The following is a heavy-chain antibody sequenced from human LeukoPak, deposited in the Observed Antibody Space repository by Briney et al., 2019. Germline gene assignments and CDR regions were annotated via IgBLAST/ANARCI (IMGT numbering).Heavy chain of an antibody. Sequence: GGSLRLSCAASGFTFSDYYMSWIRQAPGKGLEWVSYISSSSSYTNYADSVKGRFTISRANSKNTLYLQMNSLRAGDTAVYYCAKAHSGSYPGAFDIWGQGTMVTVSS. CDR3: AKAHSGSYPGAFDI. CDR1: GFTFSDYY. CDR2: ISSSSSYT. D-gene: IGHD1-26*01. V-gene: IGHV3-11*05. J-gene: IGHJ3*02.